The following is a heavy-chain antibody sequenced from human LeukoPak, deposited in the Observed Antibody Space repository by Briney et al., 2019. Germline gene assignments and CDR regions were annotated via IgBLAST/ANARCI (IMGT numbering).Heavy chain of an antibody. V-gene: IGHV3-53*01. CDR3: ARDYSSNWYSTHYFDY. J-gene: IGHJ4*02. Sequence: GGSLRLSCAASGFTFSIYAMSWVRQAPGKGLEWISVIYGGADTYYADSVKGRFTISRDNSKNTLYLHLNSLRAEDTAVYYCARDYSSNWYSTHYFDYWGQGTPVAVSS. CDR2: IYGGADT. CDR1: GFTFSIYA. D-gene: IGHD6-13*01.